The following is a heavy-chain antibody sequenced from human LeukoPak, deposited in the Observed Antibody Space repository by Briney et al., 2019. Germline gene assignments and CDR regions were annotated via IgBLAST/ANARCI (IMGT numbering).Heavy chain of an antibody. CDR3: ARYYCSSTSCYPAFFDY. CDR1: GGSISSYY. CDR2: IYYSGST. V-gene: IGHV4-59*01. Sequence: SETLSLTCTVSGGSISSYYWSWIRQPPGKGLEWIGYIYYSGSTNYNPSLKSRVTISVDTSKNQFSLKLSSVTAADTAVYYCARYYCSSTSCYPAFFDYWGQGTLVTVSS. J-gene: IGHJ4*02. D-gene: IGHD2-2*01.